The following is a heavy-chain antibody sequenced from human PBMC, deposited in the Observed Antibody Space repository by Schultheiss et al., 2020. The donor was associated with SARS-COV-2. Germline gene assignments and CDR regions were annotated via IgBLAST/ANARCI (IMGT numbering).Heavy chain of an antibody. J-gene: IGHJ4*02. D-gene: IGHD3-3*01. Sequence: GGSLRLSCAASGFTFSSYEMNWVRQAPGKGLEWVSYISSSGSTIHYADSVKGRFTISRDNAKNSLYLQMNSLRAEDTAVYYCARSNAYYDLPYYFDYWGQGTLVTVSS. CDR1: GFTFSSYE. CDR3: ARSNAYYDLPYYFDY. CDR2: ISSSGSTI. V-gene: IGHV3-48*03.